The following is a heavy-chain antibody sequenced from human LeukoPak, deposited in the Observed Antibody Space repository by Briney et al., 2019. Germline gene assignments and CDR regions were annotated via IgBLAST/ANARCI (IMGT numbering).Heavy chain of an antibody. CDR1: GFTFSSYS. D-gene: IGHD2-15*01. CDR3: ARLRWSDAFDT. V-gene: IGHV3-48*04. Sequence: PGGSLRLSCAASGFTFSSYSMNWVRQAPGKGLEWVSYISSSSSTIYYADSVKGRFTISRDNAKNSLYLQMNSLRAEDTAVYYCARLRWSDAFDTWGQGTMVTVSS. CDR2: ISSSSSTI. J-gene: IGHJ3*02.